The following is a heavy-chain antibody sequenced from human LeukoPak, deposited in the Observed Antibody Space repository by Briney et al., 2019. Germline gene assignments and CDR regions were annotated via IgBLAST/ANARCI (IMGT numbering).Heavy chain of an antibody. Sequence: RRAPGQGLEWMGWNNPHTGAANYTQKFQGRVTMTRDTSLSTAYMELSGLTSDDTAVYYCASHENQVSWGQGTLVTVSS. CDR2: NNPHTGAA. CDR3: ASHENQVS. D-gene: IGHD1-14*01. J-gene: IGHJ5*02. V-gene: IGHV1-2*02.